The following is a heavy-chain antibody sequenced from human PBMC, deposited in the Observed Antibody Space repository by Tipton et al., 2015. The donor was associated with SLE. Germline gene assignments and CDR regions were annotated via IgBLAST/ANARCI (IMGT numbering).Heavy chain of an antibody. Sequence: TLSLTCTVSGGSISSRSYYWGWIRQPPGKGLEWIGNIYYSGNTYYNPSLKSRVTISVDTSKNQFSLNLSSVTAADSAIYYCARLPNENYRAYYGMDVWGQGTTVTVSS. J-gene: IGHJ6*02. CDR3: ARLPNENYRAYYGMDV. CDR1: GGSISSRSYY. V-gene: IGHV4-39*01. CDR2: IYYSGNT. D-gene: IGHD1-7*01.